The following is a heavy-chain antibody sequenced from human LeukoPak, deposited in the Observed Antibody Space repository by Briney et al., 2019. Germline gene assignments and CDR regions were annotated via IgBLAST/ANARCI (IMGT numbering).Heavy chain of an antibody. D-gene: IGHD6-25*01. CDR1: GGSISSYY. J-gene: IGHJ3*02. CDR2: IYTSGST. V-gene: IGHV4-4*09. Sequence: SETLSLTCTVSGGSISSYYWSWIRQPPGKGLEWIGYIYTSGSTNYNPSLKSRVTISVDTSKNQFSLKLRSVTAADTAVYYCARRRASGWAFDIWGQGTMVTVSS. CDR3: ARRRASGWAFDI.